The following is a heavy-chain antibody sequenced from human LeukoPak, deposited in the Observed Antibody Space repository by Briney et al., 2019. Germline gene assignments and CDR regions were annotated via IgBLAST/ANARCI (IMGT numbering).Heavy chain of an antibody. CDR3: ARGTTVVTPYYFDY. CDR1: GGSISSYY. D-gene: IGHD4-17*01. J-gene: IGHJ4*02. CDR2: IYYSGST. V-gene: IGHV4-59*01. Sequence: SETLSLTCTVPGGSISSYYWSWIRQPPGKGLEWIGYIYYSGSTNYNPSLKSRVTISVDTSKNQFSLKLSSVTAADTAVYYCARGTTVVTPYYFDYWGQGTLVTVSS.